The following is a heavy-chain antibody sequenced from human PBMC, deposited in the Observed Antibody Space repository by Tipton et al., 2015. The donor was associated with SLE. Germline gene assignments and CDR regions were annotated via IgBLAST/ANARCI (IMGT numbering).Heavy chain of an antibody. CDR2: INGDGSTT. CDR3: ARGRPDTAMGY. CDR1: GFTFSSYW. D-gene: IGHD5-18*01. V-gene: IGHV3-74*03. Sequence: GSLRLSCAASGFTFSSYWMHWVRQDPEKGLVWVSRINGDGSTTTYADSVKGRFTISRDNAKNTLYLQMNSLRAEDTAVYYCARGRPDTAMGYWGQGTLVTVSS. J-gene: IGHJ4*02.